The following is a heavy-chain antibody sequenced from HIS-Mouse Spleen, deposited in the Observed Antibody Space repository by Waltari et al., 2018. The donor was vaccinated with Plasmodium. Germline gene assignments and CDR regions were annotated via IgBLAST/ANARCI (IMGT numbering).Heavy chain of an antibody. CDR3: AGSWYWYFDL. J-gene: IGHJ2*01. V-gene: IGHV3-7*01. CDR2: IKEVGSEK. Sequence: EVQLVESGGGLVQPGGSLRLSCAASGFTFSSYWMSWVRQAPGKGLEWVANIKEVGSEKYYVEAGKGRFTISRDNAKNSLYLQMNSLRAEDTAVYYCAGSWYWYFDLWGRGTLVTGSS. D-gene: IGHD6-13*01. CDR1: GFTFSSYW.